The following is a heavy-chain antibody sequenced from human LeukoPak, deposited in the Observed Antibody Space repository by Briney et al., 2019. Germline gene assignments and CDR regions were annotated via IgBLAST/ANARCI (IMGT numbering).Heavy chain of an antibody. Sequence: GGSLRLSCAASGFTVSSYYMNWVRQAPGKELEWVSVIYTGGGRYYADSVRGRFTIPRDTSKNMVFLQMNSLRVEDTAVYYCARGIDYWGRGTLVTVSS. CDR2: IYTGGGR. V-gene: IGHV3-53*01. CDR3: ARGIDY. CDR1: GFTVSSYY. J-gene: IGHJ4*02.